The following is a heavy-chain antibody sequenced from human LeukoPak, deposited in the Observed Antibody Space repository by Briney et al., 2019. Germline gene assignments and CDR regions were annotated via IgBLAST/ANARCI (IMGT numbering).Heavy chain of an antibody. V-gene: IGHV4-34*01. CDR1: GGSFSGYY. CDR2: INHSGST. J-gene: IGHJ4*02. D-gene: IGHD6-19*01. CDR3: ARAVASRQRLDY. Sequence: SETLSLTCAVYGGSFSGYYWSWIRQPPGKGLEWIGEINHSGSTSYNPSLKSRVTISVDTSKNQFSLKLSSVTAADTAVYYCARAVASRQRLDYWGQGTLVTVSS.